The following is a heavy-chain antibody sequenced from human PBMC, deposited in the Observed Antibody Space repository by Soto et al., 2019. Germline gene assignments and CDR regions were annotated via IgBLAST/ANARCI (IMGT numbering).Heavy chain of an antibody. Sequence: EVQLVESGGGLVKPGGSLRLSCAASGFTFSTYSMNWVRQAPGKGLEWVSSISSSNSYIYYGDSVKGRFTISRDNAKNSLYLLMNSLRAEDTAVYYCARAQGSGYPGDGAFDIWGQGTMVTVSS. V-gene: IGHV3-21*01. CDR2: ISSSNSYI. CDR1: GFTFSTYS. D-gene: IGHD5-12*01. J-gene: IGHJ3*02. CDR3: ARAQGSGYPGDGAFDI.